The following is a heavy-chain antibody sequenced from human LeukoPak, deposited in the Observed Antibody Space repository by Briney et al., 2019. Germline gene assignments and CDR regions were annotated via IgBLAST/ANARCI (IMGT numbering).Heavy chain of an antibody. CDR1: GGSISSSSYY. CDR2: IYYSGST. J-gene: IGHJ2*01. V-gene: IGHV4-39*01. D-gene: IGHD5-24*01. CDR3: AIPDGYNRYWYFDL. Sequence: SETLSLTCTVSGGSISSSSYYWGGIRQPPGKGLEGIGSIYYSGSTYYNPSLKSRVTISVDTSKNQFSLKLSSVTAADTAVYYCAIPDGYNRYWYFDLWGRGTLVTVSS.